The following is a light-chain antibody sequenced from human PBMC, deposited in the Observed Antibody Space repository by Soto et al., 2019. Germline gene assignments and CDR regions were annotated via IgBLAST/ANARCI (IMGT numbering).Light chain of an antibody. J-gene: IGKJ3*01. CDR1: QGISSY. Sequence: AIRMTQSPSSLSASTGDRVTITCRASQGISSYLAWYQQKPGKAPKLLIYAASTFQSVVPSRFSGSGSGTDFTLTISCLQSEDFATYDCQQYYSYPPFTFGPGTKVDIK. V-gene: IGKV1-8*01. CDR2: AAS. CDR3: QQYYSYPPFT.